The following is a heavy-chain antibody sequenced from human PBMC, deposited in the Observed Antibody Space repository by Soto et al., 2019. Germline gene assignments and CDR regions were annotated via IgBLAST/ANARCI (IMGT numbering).Heavy chain of an antibody. CDR2: IYYSGST. CDR3: ARTLAVAGTGWFDP. Sequence: SETLSLTCTVSGGSISSYYWSWIRQPPGEGLEWIGYIYYSGSTNYNPSLKSRVTISVDTSKNQFSLKLSSVTAADTAVYYCARTLAVAGTGWFDPWGQGTLVTVSS. J-gene: IGHJ5*02. CDR1: GGSISSYY. D-gene: IGHD6-19*01. V-gene: IGHV4-59*01.